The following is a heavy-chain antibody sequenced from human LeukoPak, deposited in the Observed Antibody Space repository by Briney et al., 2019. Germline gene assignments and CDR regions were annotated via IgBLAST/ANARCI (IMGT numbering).Heavy chain of an antibody. D-gene: IGHD6-19*01. CDR2: IIPIFGTA. Sequence: SVKVSCKASGGTFSSYAISWVRQAPGQGLEWMGGIIPIFGTANYAQKFQGRVTITADESTSTAYMELSSLRSEDTAVYYCAREAVAGLGRVDCWGQGTLVTVSS. J-gene: IGHJ4*02. V-gene: IGHV1-69*13. CDR1: GGTFSSYA. CDR3: AREAVAGLGRVDC.